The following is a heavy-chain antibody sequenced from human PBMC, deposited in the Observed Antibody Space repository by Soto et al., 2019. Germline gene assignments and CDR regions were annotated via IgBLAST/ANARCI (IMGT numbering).Heavy chain of an antibody. J-gene: IGHJ6*02. CDR3: ARSQRNGAMDV. CDR2: ITSGSSFI. D-gene: IGHD2-8*01. CDR1: TFTINTYS. Sequence: EAHLVESGGGLVKPGGSLRVSCVASTFTINTYSLSWVRQAPGKGLEWVSSITSGSSFIDYADSVKGRFTISRDDAKNSLFLQMSSLRADDTAVYYCARSQRNGAMDVWGQGTTVTVSS. V-gene: IGHV3-21*01.